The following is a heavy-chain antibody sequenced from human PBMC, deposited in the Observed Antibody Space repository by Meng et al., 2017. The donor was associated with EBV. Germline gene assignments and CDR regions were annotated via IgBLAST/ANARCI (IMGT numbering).Heavy chain of an antibody. CDR2: IYYSGST. V-gene: IGHV4-39*07. Sequence: QLQRQVSGPGLVKPSEPLPLTCTVSGGSISSSSYYWGWIRQPPGKGLEWIGSIYYSGSTYYNPSLKSRVTISVDTSKNQFSLKLSSVTAADTAVYYCARVVATIFTNWFDPWGQGTLVTVSS. J-gene: IGHJ5*02. CDR3: ARVVATIFTNWFDP. D-gene: IGHD5-12*01. CDR1: GGSISSSSYY.